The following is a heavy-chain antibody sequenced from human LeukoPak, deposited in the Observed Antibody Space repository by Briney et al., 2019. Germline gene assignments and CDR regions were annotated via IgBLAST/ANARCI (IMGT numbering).Heavy chain of an antibody. CDR2: IIPIFGTA. CDR3: ARSMTTVTIALGF. Sequence: ASVKVSCKASGGTFSSYAISWVRQAPGQGLEWMGGIIPIFGTANYAQKFQGRVTITADKSTSTAYMELSSLRSEDTAVYYCARSMTTVTIALGFWGQGTLVTVSS. J-gene: IGHJ4*02. D-gene: IGHD4-17*01. V-gene: IGHV1-69*06. CDR1: GGTFSSYA.